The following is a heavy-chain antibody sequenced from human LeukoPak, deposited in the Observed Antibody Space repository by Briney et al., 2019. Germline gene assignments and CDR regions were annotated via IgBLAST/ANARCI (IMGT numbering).Heavy chain of an antibody. Sequence: ASVKVSCKVSGYTLTELSMHWVRQAPGKGLEWMGGFDPEDGETIYAQKFQGRITMTEDTSTDTAYMELSSLRSEDTAVYYCATDGSGSYYLFDYWGQGTLVTVSS. D-gene: IGHD3-10*01. CDR3: ATDGSGSYYLFDY. CDR2: FDPEDGET. CDR1: GYTLTELS. J-gene: IGHJ4*02. V-gene: IGHV1-24*01.